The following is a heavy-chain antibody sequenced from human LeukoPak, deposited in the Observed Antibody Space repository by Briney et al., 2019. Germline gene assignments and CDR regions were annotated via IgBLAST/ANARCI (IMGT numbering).Heavy chain of an antibody. D-gene: IGHD3-10*01. J-gene: IGHJ6*03. CDR3: ARGGSESYRNYYYMDV. CDR2: IYYSGST. Sequence: SETLSLTCTVSGGSISSYYWSWIRQPPGKGLEWIGYIYYSGSTNYNPSLKSRVTISVDTTKNQFSLKLSSVTAADTAVYYCARGGSESYRNYYYMDVWGKGTTVTVSS. V-gene: IGHV4-59*01. CDR1: GGSISSYY.